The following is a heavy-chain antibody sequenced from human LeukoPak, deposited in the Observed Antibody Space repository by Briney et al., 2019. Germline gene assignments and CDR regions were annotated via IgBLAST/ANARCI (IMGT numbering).Heavy chain of an antibody. V-gene: IGHV3-7*01. Sequence: GGSLRLSCAASGFAFSDYWMTWVRQAPGKGLEWVAHINQDGSKEHYMDSVKARFTISRDNAKNSLSLQMNSLRAEDTAVYYCVRDGGVSGYDLLNYWGQGTLVTVSS. CDR1: GFAFSDYW. CDR3: VRDGGVSGYDLLNY. CDR2: INQDGSKE. D-gene: IGHD5-12*01. J-gene: IGHJ4*02.